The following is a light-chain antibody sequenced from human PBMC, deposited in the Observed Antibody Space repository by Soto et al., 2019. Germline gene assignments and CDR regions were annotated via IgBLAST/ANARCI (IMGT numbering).Light chain of an antibody. V-gene: IGLV1-44*01. Sequence: QSVLTQPPSASGAPGQTVTISCSGSRSNIGANSVNWYQQVPGKAPKFLISSNNQRPSGVPDRFSGSKSGTSASLAISGRQSEDEADYYCAAWDDTLDVFYVFGSGTKLTVL. CDR2: SNN. CDR1: RSNIGANS. CDR3: AAWDDTLDVFYV. J-gene: IGLJ1*01.